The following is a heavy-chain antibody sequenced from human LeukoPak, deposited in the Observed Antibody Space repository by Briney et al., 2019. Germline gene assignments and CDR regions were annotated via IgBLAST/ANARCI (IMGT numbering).Heavy chain of an antibody. CDR2: IRYDGSEK. CDR3: AKARYSSGWYSYAFDI. CDR1: GFTVSRYG. J-gene: IGHJ3*02. V-gene: IGHV3-30*02. Sequence: PGGSLRLSCVSSGFTVSRYGMHWVRQAPGKGLQWVAFIRYDGSEKDYADSVKGRFTISRDNSNNTLYLEMNNLRAEDTAVYYCAKARYSSGWYSYAFDIRGQGTMVTVSS. D-gene: IGHD6-19*01.